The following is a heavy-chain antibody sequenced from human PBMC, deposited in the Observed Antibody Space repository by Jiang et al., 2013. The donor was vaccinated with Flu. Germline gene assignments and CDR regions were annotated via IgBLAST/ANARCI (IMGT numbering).Heavy chain of an antibody. Sequence: LLKPSETLSLTCTVSDGSITNYYWTWIRQPPGKGLEWIGYMYYSGSTNYNPSLKSRVSTSVDTSKNQFSLKLSSVTAADTAVYYCAGTYYGSGSYYFHYGLDVWGKGTTVTVSS. J-gene: IGHJ6*04. D-gene: IGHD3-10*01. CDR2: MYYSGST. V-gene: IGHV4-59*08. CDR3: AGTYYGSGSYYFHYGLDV. CDR1: DGSITNYY.